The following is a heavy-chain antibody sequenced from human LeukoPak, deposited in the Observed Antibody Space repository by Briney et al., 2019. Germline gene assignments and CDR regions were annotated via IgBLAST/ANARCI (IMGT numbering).Heavy chain of an antibody. CDR1: GFTFDDYA. J-gene: IGHJ4*02. Sequence: GGSLRLSCAVSGFTFDDYAMHWVRQVPGKGLEWVSGINWNSGSIGYADSVKGRFTISRDNAKNSLYLQMNSLRAEDTALYYCAKDQYSSSFNGLDYWGQGTLVTVSS. D-gene: IGHD6-13*01. CDR2: INWNSGSI. CDR3: AKDQYSSSFNGLDY. V-gene: IGHV3-9*01.